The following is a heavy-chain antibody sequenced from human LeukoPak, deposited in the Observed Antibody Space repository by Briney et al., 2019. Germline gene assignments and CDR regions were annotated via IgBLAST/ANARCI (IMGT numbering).Heavy chain of an antibody. Sequence: GESLKISCKGSGYSFTSYWIGWVRQMPGKGLEWMGIIYPGDSDTRYSPSLQGQVTISADKSISTAYLQWSSLKASDTAMYYCARMGIAAAGNYYFDYWGQGTLVTVSS. D-gene: IGHD6-13*01. V-gene: IGHV5-51*01. J-gene: IGHJ4*02. CDR2: IYPGDSDT. CDR3: ARMGIAAAGNYYFDY. CDR1: GYSFTSYW.